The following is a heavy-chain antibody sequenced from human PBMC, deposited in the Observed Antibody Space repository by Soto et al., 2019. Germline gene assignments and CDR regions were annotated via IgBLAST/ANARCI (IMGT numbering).Heavy chain of an antibody. Sequence: ASVKVSCKASGYTFTSYDINWVRQATGQGLEWMGWVNPNSGNTGYAQKFQGRVTMTRNTSISTAYMELSSLRSDDTAVYYCARESGGATATLDYYYFYMDVWGKGTTVTVSS. D-gene: IGHD5-12*01. V-gene: IGHV1-8*01. CDR3: ARESGGATATLDYYYFYMDV. CDR2: VNPNSGNT. CDR1: GYTFTSYD. J-gene: IGHJ6*03.